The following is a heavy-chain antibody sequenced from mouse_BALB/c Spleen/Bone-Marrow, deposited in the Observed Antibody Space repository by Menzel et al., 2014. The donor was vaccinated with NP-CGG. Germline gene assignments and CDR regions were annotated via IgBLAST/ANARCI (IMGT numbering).Heavy chain of an antibody. V-gene: IGHV1-7*01. CDR3: ARGYYGSSLVY. J-gene: IGHJ3*01. Sequence: QVQLQQSGAELAKPGASVKMSCKASGYTFTSYWMHWVKQRPGQGLEWIGYINPSTGYTEYNQKFKDKATLTADKSSSTAHMQLSSLTSEDSAVYYCARGYYGSSLVYWGQGTLVTVSA. CDR2: INPSTGYT. CDR1: GYTFTSYW. D-gene: IGHD1-1*01.